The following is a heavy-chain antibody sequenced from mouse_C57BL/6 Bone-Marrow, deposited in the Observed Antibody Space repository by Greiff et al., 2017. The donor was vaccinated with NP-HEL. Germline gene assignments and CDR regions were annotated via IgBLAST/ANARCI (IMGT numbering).Heavy chain of an antibody. CDR1: GYTFTGYW. Sequence: VQLKESGAELMKPGASVKLSCKATGYTFTGYWIEWVKQRPGHGLEWIGDINPNNGGTIYNQKFKGKATLTVDKSSSTAYMELRSLTSEDTAVYYCARRDFCSYFDVWGTGTTVTVSS. CDR2: INPNNGGT. J-gene: IGHJ1*03. CDR3: ARRDFCSYFDV. V-gene: IGHV1-18*01.